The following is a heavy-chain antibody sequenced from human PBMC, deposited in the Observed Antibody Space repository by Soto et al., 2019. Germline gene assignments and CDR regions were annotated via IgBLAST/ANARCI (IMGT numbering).Heavy chain of an antibody. J-gene: IGHJ4*02. CDR2: IYYSGST. Sequence: PSETLSLTCTVSGGSISSSSYYWGWIRQPPGKGLEWIGSIYYSGSTYYNPSLKSRVTISVDTSKNQFSLKLGSVTAADTAVYYCASYDFWSGYYVGYWGQGTLVTVSS. V-gene: IGHV4-39*01. CDR1: GGSISSSSYY. D-gene: IGHD3-3*01. CDR3: ASYDFWSGYYVGY.